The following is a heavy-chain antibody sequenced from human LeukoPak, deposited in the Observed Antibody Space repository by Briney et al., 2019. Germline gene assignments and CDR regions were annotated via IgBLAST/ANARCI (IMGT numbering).Heavy chain of an antibody. D-gene: IGHD2-2*02. CDR2: ISAYNGNT. CDR1: GYTFTSYG. Sequence: ASVKVSCKASGYTFTSYGISWVRQAPGQGLEWMGWISAYNGNTNYAQKLQGRVTMTTDTPTSTAYMELRSLRYDDTAVYYCARDGLSYTNPNNWFDPWGQGTLVTVSS. CDR3: ARDGLSYTNPNNWFDP. J-gene: IGHJ5*02. V-gene: IGHV1-18*01.